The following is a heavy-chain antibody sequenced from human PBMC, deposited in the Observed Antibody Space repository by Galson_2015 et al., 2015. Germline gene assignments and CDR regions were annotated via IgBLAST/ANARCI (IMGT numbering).Heavy chain of an antibody. Sequence: SLRLSCAASGFTFSSYGMHWVRQAPGKGLEWVAVISYDGSNKYYADSVKGRFTISRDNSKNTLYLQMNSLRAEDTAVYYCAKGVRRYDILTGSLAGYLDYWGQGTLVTVSS. D-gene: IGHD3-9*01. CDR3: AKGVRRYDILTGSLAGYLDY. CDR2: ISYDGSNK. J-gene: IGHJ4*02. CDR1: GFTFSSYG. V-gene: IGHV3-30*18.